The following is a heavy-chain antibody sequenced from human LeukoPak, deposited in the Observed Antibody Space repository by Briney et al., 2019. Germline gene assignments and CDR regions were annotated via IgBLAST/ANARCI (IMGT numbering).Heavy chain of an antibody. D-gene: IGHD2-2*01. CDR2: ISSSSSTI. V-gene: IGHV3-11*04. Sequence: GGPLRLPCAASGFTFSDYYINWIRQAPGKGLEWLSYISSSSSTIYYADSVKGRFTISRDNAKNSLYLQMNSLRAEDTAVYYCGVSAASGLDVWGQGTTGTLS. CDR1: GFTFSDYY. J-gene: IGHJ6*02. CDR3: GVSAASGLDV.